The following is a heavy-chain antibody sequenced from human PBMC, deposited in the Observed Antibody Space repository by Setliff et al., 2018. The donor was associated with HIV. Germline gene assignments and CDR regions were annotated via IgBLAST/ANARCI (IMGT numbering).Heavy chain of an antibody. V-gene: IGHV1-18*04. CDR1: GYTFTSYH. CDR3: ARGRWLQSFDY. D-gene: IGHD5-12*01. J-gene: IGHJ4*02. Sequence: ASVKVSCKASGYTFTSYHIHWVRQAPGQGLEWMGWISANNGNTNYAQKFQGRVTMTTDTTTSTAYMQLSSLTSEDTAVYYCARGRWLQSFDYWGQGTLVTVSS. CDR2: ISANNGNT.